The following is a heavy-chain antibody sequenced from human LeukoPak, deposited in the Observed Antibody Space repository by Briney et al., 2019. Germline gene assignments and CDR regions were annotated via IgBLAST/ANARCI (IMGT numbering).Heavy chain of an antibody. CDR1: GGSFSGYY. D-gene: IGHD3-10*01. CDR3: ARAGYYYYGMDV. CDR2: INHSGST. V-gene: IGHV4-34*01. J-gene: IGHJ6*02. Sequence: SGTLSLTCAVYGGSFSGYYWSWIRQPPGKGLEWIGEINHSGSTNYNPSLKSRVTISVDTSKNQFSLKLSSVTAADTAVYYCARAGYYYYGMDVWGQGTTVTVSS.